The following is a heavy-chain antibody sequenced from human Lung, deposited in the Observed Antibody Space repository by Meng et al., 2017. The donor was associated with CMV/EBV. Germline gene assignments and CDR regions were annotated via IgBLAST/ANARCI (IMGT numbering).Heavy chain of an antibody. CDR2: MNPNSSNT. CDR1: GYTFTSYD. J-gene: IGHJ4*02. D-gene: IGHD2-8*01. CDR3: ARWGVNMVYDY. Sequence: SCKASGYTFTSYDINWVRQATGQGLGWMGWMNPNSSNTGYAQKFQGRVTITRNTSISTAYMELSSLRSEDTAVYYCARWGVNMVYDYWGQGTLVTVSS. V-gene: IGHV1-8*03.